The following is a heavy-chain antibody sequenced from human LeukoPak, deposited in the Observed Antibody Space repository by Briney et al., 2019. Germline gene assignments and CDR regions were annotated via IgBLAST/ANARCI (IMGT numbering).Heavy chain of an antibody. J-gene: IGHJ4*02. Sequence: GGSVKVSCQASGYTFTSYYMHWVRQAPGQGLEWMGIINPSGGSTSYAQKFQGRVTMTRDTSTSTVYMELSSLRSEDTAVYYCARYVATTMNVDYWGQGTLVTVSS. CDR2: INPSGGST. CDR1: GYTFTSYY. V-gene: IGHV1-46*01. D-gene: IGHD5-12*01. CDR3: ARYVATTMNVDY.